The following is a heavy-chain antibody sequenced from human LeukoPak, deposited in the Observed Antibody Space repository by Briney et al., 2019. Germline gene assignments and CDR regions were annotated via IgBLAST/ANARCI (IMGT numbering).Heavy chain of an antibody. D-gene: IGHD3-22*01. CDR1: GYTFSGYY. CDR3: ARFDPHYYDSSGHTIDY. V-gene: IGHV1-2*02. CDR2: INPNSGGT. Sequence: ASVKVSCKASGYTFSGYYMHWVRQAPGQGLEWMGWINPNSGGTNYAQKLQGRVTMTRDTSISTAYMELSRLRSDDTAVYYCARFDPHYYDSSGHTIDYWGQGTLVTVSS. J-gene: IGHJ4*02.